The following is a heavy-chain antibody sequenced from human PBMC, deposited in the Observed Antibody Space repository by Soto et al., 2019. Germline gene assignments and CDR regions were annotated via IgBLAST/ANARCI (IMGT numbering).Heavy chain of an antibody. CDR1: GFTFTSSA. CDR2: IAVGSGYT. Sequence: SVKVSCMASGFTFTSSAFQWVRQARGQRLEWIGWIAVGSGYTNYAQRFQDRVTLTRDMSTATTYMELSRLTSEDTAIYYCAADATAWQQMVPSDYWGQGTLVTVSS. CDR3: AADATAWQQMVPSDY. D-gene: IGHD2-8*01. J-gene: IGHJ4*02. V-gene: IGHV1-58*01.